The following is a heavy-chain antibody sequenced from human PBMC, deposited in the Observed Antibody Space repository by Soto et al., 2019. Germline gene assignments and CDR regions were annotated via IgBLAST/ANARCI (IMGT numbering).Heavy chain of an antibody. J-gene: IGHJ6*02. CDR2: ISGSGGST. V-gene: IGHV3-23*01. CDR1: GFTFSSYA. D-gene: IGHD3-3*01. CDR3: AKDLDFWSGYYSPGGGGRYGMDV. Sequence: EVQLLESGGGLVQPGGSLRLSCAASGFTFSSYAMSWVRQAPGKGLEWVSAISGSGGSTYYADSVKGRFTISRDNSKNPLYLQMNSLRAEDTAVYYCAKDLDFWSGYYSPGGGGRYGMDVWGQGTTVTVSS.